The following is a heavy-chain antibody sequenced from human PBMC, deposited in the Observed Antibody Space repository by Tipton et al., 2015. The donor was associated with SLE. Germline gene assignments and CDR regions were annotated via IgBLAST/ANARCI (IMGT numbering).Heavy chain of an antibody. CDR1: GGSISSGSYY. CDR3: ARGKDSGSYLYYYYMDV. D-gene: IGHD1-26*01. CDR2: IYTSGST. Sequence: TLSLTCTVSGGSISSGSYYWSWIRQPAGKGLEWIGRIYTSGSTNYNPSLKSRVTISVDTSKNQFSLKLSSVTAADTAVYYCARGKDSGSYLYYYYMDVWGKGTTVTVSS. J-gene: IGHJ6*03. V-gene: IGHV4-61*02.